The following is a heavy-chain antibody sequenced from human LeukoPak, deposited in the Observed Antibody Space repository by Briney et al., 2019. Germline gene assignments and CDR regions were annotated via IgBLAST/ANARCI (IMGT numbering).Heavy chain of an antibody. Sequence: GGSLRLSCAASGFTFSSYSMNWVRQAPGKGLEWVSSISSSSSYIYYADSVKGRFSISRDNAKNSLYLQMNSLRTEDMAVYYCVQDSYAISSSGSTFASWGQGTLVTVSS. CDR3: VQDSYAISSSGSTFAS. J-gene: IGHJ4*02. V-gene: IGHV3-21*04. D-gene: IGHD2-2*01. CDR1: GFTFSSYS. CDR2: ISSSSSYI.